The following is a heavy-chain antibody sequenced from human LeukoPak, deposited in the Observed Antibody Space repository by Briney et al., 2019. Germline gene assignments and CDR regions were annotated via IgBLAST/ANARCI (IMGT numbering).Heavy chain of an antibody. Sequence: PGGSLRLSCAASGFTFSSYGMHWVRQAPGKGLEWVAVIWYDGSNKYYADSVKGRFTISRDNSKNTLYLQMNSLRAEDTAVYYCARSGGSYAFDYWGQGTLGTVSS. CDR1: GFTFSSYG. CDR2: IWYDGSNK. CDR3: ARSGGSYAFDY. V-gene: IGHV3-33*01. D-gene: IGHD1-26*01. J-gene: IGHJ4*02.